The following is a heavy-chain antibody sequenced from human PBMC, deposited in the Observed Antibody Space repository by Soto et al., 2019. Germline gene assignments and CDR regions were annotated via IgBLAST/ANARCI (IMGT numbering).Heavy chain of an antibody. CDR2: IKQDGSEK. D-gene: IGHD2-15*01. J-gene: IGHJ4*02. V-gene: IGHV3-7*01. CDR3: ARGRCCIRGSCYFDY. CDR1: GFTFSDYY. Sequence: DVQLVESGGGLVQPGGSLRLSCAASGFTFSDYYMSWVRQAPGKGLEWVANIKQDGSEKYYVDSLKGRFTISRDNLKNSLYLQMNSLRAEDTAVYYCARGRCCIRGSCYFDYWGQGTLVTVSS.